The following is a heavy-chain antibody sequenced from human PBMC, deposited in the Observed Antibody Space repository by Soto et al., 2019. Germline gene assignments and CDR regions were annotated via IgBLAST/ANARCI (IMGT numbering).Heavy chain of an antibody. V-gene: IGHV1-18*01. CDR3: ARDHFIIDYYDSSGYLYYFDY. Sequence: ASVKVSCKASGYTFTSYGISWVRQAPGQGLEWTAWISAYNGNTNYAQKFQDRVTMTTDTSTSTAYMELRSLRSDDTAVYYCARDHFIIDYYDSSGYLYYFDYWGQGALVTVSS. J-gene: IGHJ4*02. CDR2: ISAYNGNT. CDR1: GYTFTSYG. D-gene: IGHD3-22*01.